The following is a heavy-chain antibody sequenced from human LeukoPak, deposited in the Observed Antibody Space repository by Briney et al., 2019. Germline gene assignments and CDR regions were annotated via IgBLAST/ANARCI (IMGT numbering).Heavy chain of an antibody. CDR2: IQTSGST. J-gene: IGHJ4*01. CDR1: GVSIRSYS. CDR3: AREEEGDYSDYFDY. Sequence: SETLSLTCSVSGVSIRSYSWSWIRQPSGKGLEWIGRIQTSGSTNYNPSLRSRVTMSVDTSKNQFSLKLSSVTAADTAVYYCAREEEGDYSDYFDYWGQEPWPPSPQ. D-gene: IGHD2-15*01. V-gene: IGHV4-4*07.